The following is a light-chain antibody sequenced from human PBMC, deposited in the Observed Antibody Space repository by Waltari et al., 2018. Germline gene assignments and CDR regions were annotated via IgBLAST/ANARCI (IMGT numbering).Light chain of an antibody. CDR1: TSDIGNY. V-gene: IGLV2-14*03. J-gene: IGLJ2*01. CDR2: GVS. CDR3: SSSSRSPNSSVF. Sequence: QSALTQPASVSGSPGQSITISCTGTTSDIGNYASWYQQHPGRAPKLLLYGVSNRPSGLSNRFSGSNSGNAASLPDAGRRPGDEADYDCSSSSRSPNSSVFFGGGTKVTVL.